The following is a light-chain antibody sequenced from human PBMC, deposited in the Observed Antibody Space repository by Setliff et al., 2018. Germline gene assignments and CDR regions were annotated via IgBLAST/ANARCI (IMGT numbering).Light chain of an antibody. Sequence: ALAQPASVSGSPGQSITISCTGTSSDVGSYNLVSWYQQFPGKAPKLMIYEVSKRPSGVSNRFSGSKSGNTASLTISGLQAEDEADYYCCSYAGSRTYVIFGGGTKVTVL. J-gene: IGLJ2*01. V-gene: IGLV2-23*02. CDR3: CSYAGSRTYVI. CDR1: SSDVGSYNL. CDR2: EVS.